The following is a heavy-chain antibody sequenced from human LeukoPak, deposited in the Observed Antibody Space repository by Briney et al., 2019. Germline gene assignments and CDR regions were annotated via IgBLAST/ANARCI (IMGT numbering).Heavy chain of an antibody. Sequence: SETLSLTCSVSGASISSSSYYWGWIRQPPGKGLEWIGYIYVTGNRYNPYLQSRVTISVDTSRNQFFLKMSSVTAADTAVYYCARHIGGGIEDMDVWGKGTKVTVSS. CDR2: IYVTGN. CDR3: ARHIGGGIEDMDV. J-gene: IGHJ6*03. CDR1: GASISSSSYY. V-gene: IGHV4-39*01. D-gene: IGHD3-16*02.